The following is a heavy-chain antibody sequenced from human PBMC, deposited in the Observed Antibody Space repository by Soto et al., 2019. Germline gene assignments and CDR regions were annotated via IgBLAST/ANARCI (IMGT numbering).Heavy chain of an antibody. CDR3: ASDSLAAAGTLWFDY. Sequence: QVQLVESGGGVVQPGRSLRLSCAASGFTFSSYGMHWVRQAPGTGLEWVAVIWYDGSNKYYADSVKGRFTISRDNSKNTLYLQMNSMRAEDTAVYYCASDSLAAAGTLWFDYWGQGTLVTVSS. D-gene: IGHD6-13*01. CDR2: IWYDGSNK. J-gene: IGHJ4*02. V-gene: IGHV3-33*01. CDR1: GFTFSSYG.